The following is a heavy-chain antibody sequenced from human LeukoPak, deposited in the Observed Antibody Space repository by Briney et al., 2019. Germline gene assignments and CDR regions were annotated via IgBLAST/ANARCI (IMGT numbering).Heavy chain of an antibody. CDR1: GGSISSYY. Sequence: SETLSLTCTVSGGSISSYYWNWIRQPAGKGLEWIGRIYTSGSTNYNPSLKSRVTISVDTSKSQFSLNLNSVTAADTAVYYCARHQYQLSALDYWGQGTLVTVSS. D-gene: IGHD2-2*01. J-gene: IGHJ4*02. V-gene: IGHV4-4*07. CDR2: IYTSGST. CDR3: ARHQYQLSALDY.